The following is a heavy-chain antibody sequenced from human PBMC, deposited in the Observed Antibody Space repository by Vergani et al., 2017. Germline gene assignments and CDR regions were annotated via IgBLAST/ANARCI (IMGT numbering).Heavy chain of an antibody. CDR3: ARGYDILTGCPYYYYGMDV. J-gene: IGHJ6*02. CDR2: IKQDGSEK. V-gene: IGHV3-7*01. Sequence: EVQLVESGGGLVQPGGSLRLSCAASGFTFSSYWMSWVRQAPGKGLEWVANIKQDGSEKYYVDSVKGRFTISRDNAKNSLYLQMNSLRAEDTAVYYCARGYDILTGCPYYYYGMDVWGQGTTVTVSS. CDR1: GFTFSSYW. D-gene: IGHD3-9*01.